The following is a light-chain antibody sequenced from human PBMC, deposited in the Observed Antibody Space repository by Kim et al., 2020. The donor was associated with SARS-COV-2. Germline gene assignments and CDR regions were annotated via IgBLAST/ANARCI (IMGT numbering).Light chain of an antibody. CDR1: SSNIGAGYD. CDR3: QSYDSSLSEWV. J-gene: IGLJ3*02. V-gene: IGLV1-40*01. CDR2: GNS. Sequence: QSVLTQPPSVSGAPGQRVTIPCTGSSSNIGAGYDVHWYQQLPGTAPKLLIYGNSNRPSGVPDRFSGSKSGTSASLAITGLQAEDEADYYCQSYDSSLSEWVFGGGTQLTVL.